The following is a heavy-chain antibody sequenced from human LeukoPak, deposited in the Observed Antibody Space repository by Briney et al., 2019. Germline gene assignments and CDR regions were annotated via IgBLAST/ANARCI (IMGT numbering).Heavy chain of an antibody. CDR1: GFTFSNAW. D-gene: IGHD3-22*01. V-gene: IGHV3-15*01. CDR2: IKSKTDGGTT. J-gene: IGHJ5*02. Sequence: GGSLRLSCAAPGFTFSNAWMSWVRQAPGKGLEWVGRIKSKTDGGTTDYAAPVKGRFTISRDDSKNTLYLQMNSLKTEDTAVYYCTTEVDYYDSSGYYLPWGQGTLVTVSS. CDR3: TTEVDYYDSSGYYLP.